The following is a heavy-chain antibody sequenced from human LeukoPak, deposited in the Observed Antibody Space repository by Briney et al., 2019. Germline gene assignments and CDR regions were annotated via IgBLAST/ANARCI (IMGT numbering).Heavy chain of an antibody. CDR3: ASTESSGYYYYPSYYYYGMDV. Sequence: EPSETLSLTCTVSGGSISSGGYYWSWIRQHPGKGLEWIGYIYYSGSTYYNPSLKSRVTISVDTSKNQFSLKLSSVTAADTAVYYCASTESSGYYYYPSYYYYGMDVWGQGTTVTVSS. J-gene: IGHJ6*02. V-gene: IGHV4-31*03. CDR1: GGSISSGGYY. CDR2: IYYSGST. D-gene: IGHD3-22*01.